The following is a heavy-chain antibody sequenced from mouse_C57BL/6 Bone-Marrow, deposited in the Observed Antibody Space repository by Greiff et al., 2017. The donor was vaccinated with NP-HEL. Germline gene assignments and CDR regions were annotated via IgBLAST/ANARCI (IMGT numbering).Heavy chain of an antibody. CDR3: ARGGYSNPYAMDY. Sequence: VQLQQSGPELVKPGASVKISCKASGYSFTDYNMNWVKQSNGKSLEWIGVINPNYGTTSYNQKFKGKATLTVDQSSSTAYMQLNRLTSEDSAGYYCARGGYSNPYAMDYWGQGTSVTVSS. V-gene: IGHV1-39*01. J-gene: IGHJ4*01. CDR1: GYSFTDYN. CDR2: INPNYGTT. D-gene: IGHD2-5*01.